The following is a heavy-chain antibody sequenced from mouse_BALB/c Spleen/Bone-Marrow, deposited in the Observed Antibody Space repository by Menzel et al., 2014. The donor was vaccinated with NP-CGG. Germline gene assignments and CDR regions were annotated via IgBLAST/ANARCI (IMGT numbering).Heavy chain of an antibody. CDR2: ILPGSGST. CDR1: GYTFSSYW. J-gene: IGHJ3*01. CDR3: XXXXXGXAWFXX. V-gene: IGHV1-9*01. Sequence: QVQLQQSGTELMKPGASVKISCKATGYTFSSYWIEWVNQRPGHGLEWIGEILPGSGSTNYNEKFKGKATFTADTSSNTAYMQLSSXXXXXXXXXXCXXXXXGXAWFXXXGXXTLVTVSA.